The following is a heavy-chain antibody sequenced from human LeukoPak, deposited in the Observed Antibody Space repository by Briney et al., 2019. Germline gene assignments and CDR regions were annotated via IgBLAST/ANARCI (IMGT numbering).Heavy chain of an antibody. Sequence: GGSLRLSCAASGFTVSSYAMSWVRQAPGKGLEWVSAISGSGGSTYYADSVKGRFTISRDNSKNTLYLQMNSLRAEDTAVYYCAKDPRPGGPPNWFDPWGQGTLVTVSS. CDR3: AKDPRPGGPPNWFDP. D-gene: IGHD6-25*01. CDR2: ISGSGGST. V-gene: IGHV3-23*01. J-gene: IGHJ5*02. CDR1: GFTVSSYA.